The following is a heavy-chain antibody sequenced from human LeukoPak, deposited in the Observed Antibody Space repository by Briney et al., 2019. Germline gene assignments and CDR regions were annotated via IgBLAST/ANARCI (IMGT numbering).Heavy chain of an antibody. CDR2: ISGSGGST. Sequence: PGGSLRLSCAASGFTFSSYAMSWVRQAPGKGLEWVSAISGSGGSTYYADSVKGRFTISRDNSKNTLYLQMNSLRAEDTAVYYCAKDTVNDFWSGYYEMKYYYYGMDVRGQGTTVTVSS. CDR3: AKDTVNDFWSGYYEMKYYYYGMDV. J-gene: IGHJ6*02. CDR1: GFTFSSYA. V-gene: IGHV3-23*01. D-gene: IGHD3-3*01.